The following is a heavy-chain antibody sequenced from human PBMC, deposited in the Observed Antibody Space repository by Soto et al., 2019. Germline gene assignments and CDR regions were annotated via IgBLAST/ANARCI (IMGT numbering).Heavy chain of an antibody. D-gene: IGHD3-10*01. CDR3: VSYYGSGSYPLH. Sequence: SETLSLTCTVSGGSISSSSYYWGWIRQPPGKGLEWIGRIYYSGSTYYNPSLKSRVTISVDKSKNQFSLKLSSVTAADTAVYYCVSYYGSGSYPLHWGQGTLVTVSS. CDR2: IYYSGST. CDR1: GGSISSSSYY. J-gene: IGHJ4*02. V-gene: IGHV4-39*07.